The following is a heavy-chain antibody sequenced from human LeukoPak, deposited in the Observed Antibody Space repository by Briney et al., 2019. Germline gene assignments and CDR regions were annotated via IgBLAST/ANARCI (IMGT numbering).Heavy chain of an antibody. CDR2: ISYDGSNK. CDR3: ARDRPHFDY. D-gene: IGHD6-6*01. J-gene: IGHJ4*02. V-gene: IGHV3-30-3*01. CDR1: GFTFSSYA. Sequence: GGSLRLSCAASGFTFSSYAMHWVRQAPGKGLEWVAVISYDGSNKYYADSVKGRFTISRDNSKNTLYLQMNSLRAEDTAVYYCARDRPHFDYWGQGTLVTVSS.